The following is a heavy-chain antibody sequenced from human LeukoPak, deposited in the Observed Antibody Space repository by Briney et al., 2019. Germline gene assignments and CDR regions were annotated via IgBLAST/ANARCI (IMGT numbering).Heavy chain of an antibody. CDR3: AKDRSLDYGGILDAFDI. D-gene: IGHD4-23*01. J-gene: IGHJ3*02. CDR2: ISGDGGST. CDR1: GFTFDDYA. V-gene: IGHV3-43*02. Sequence: GGSLRLSCAASGFTFDDYAMHWVRQAPGKGLEWVSLISGDGGSTYYADSVKGRFTISRDNSKNSLYLQMNSLRTEDTALYYCAKDRSLDYGGILDAFDIWGQGTMVTVSS.